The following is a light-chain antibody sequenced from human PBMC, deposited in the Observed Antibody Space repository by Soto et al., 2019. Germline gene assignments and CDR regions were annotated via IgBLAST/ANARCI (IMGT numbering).Light chain of an antibody. Sequence: DIQMTQAPSTLSGSVGDRVTITCRASQTISSWLAWYQQKPGKALKVLIYKASTLNSGIPSRFSGSGSGTEFPLTISSLQPDDFATYYCQHYDSYSEAFGQGAKVEL. V-gene: IGKV1-5*03. CDR3: QHYDSYSEA. J-gene: IGKJ1*01. CDR1: QTISSW. CDR2: KAS.